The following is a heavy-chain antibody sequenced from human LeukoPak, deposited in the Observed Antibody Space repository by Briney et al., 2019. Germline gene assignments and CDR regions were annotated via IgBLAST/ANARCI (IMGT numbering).Heavy chain of an antibody. CDR2: ISAYNGNT. J-gene: IGHJ6*02. V-gene: IGHV1-18*01. Sequence: ASVKVSCKASGYTFTSYGISWVRQAPGQGLEWMGWISAYNGNTNYAQKLQGRVTMTTDTSTSTAYMELRSLRSDDTAVYYCARESRPLYYYYGMDVWGQGTTVTVSS. CDR1: GYTFTSYG. CDR3: ARESRPLYYYYGMDV.